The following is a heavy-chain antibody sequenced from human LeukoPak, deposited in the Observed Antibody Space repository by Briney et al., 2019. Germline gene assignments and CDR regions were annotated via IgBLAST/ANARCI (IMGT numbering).Heavy chain of an antibody. V-gene: IGHV3-30*18. J-gene: IGHJ4*02. CDR3: AKGVWFGDY. CDR2: VSYDGSNK. Sequence: GGSLRLSCAGSGFTFSSYGMHWVRQAPGKGLEWVAVVSYDGSNKYYADSVKGRFTISRDNSKNTLYLQMNSLGAEDTAVYYCAKGVWFGDYWGQGTLVTVSS. CDR1: GFTFSSYG. D-gene: IGHD3-10*01.